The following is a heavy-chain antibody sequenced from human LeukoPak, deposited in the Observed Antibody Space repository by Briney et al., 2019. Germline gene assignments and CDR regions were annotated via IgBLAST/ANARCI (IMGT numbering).Heavy chain of an antibody. V-gene: IGHV1-69*04. Sequence: SVKVSCKASGGTFSSYAISWVRQAPGQGLEWMGRIIPILGIANYAQKFQGRVTITAGKSTSTAYMELSSLRSEDTAVYYCARGGRASGYDYVACGYWGQGTLVTVSS. J-gene: IGHJ4*02. CDR2: IIPILGIA. D-gene: IGHD5-12*01. CDR3: ARGGRASGYDYVACGY. CDR1: GGTFSSYA.